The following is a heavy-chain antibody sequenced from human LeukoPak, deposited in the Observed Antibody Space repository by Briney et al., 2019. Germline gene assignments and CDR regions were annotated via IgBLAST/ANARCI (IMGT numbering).Heavy chain of an antibody. CDR1: GFTFDDYT. D-gene: IGHD3-16*01. V-gene: IGHV3-7*01. CDR2: INQDGSEK. J-gene: IGHJ4*02. CDR3: ARDWARQAWDY. Sequence: SGGSLRLSCAASGFTFDDYTMHWVRQAPGKGREWVANINQDGSEKYYVDSVKGRFTISRDNAKNSLYLQMNSLRAEDTAVYYWARDWARQAWDYWSQGTLVTVSS.